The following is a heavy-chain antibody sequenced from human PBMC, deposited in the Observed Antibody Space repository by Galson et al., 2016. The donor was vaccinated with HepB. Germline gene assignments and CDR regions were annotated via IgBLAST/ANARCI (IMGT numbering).Heavy chain of an antibody. CDR2: IVPILDVT. Sequence: SVKVSCKASGGTFSNYAVSWVRQAPGQGLEWMGRIVPILDVTHYAQKFQGRVTLTVDKSTSTAYMDLSSLRSEDTAVYFCARDAYFGSGSPVAWFDPWGQGTLVTVFS. CDR1: GGTFSNYA. CDR3: ARDAYFGSGSPVAWFDP. J-gene: IGHJ5*02. D-gene: IGHD3-10*01. V-gene: IGHV1-69*04.